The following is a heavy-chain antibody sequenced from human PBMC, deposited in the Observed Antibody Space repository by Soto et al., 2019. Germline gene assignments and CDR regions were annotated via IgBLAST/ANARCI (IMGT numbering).Heavy chain of an antibody. Sequence: SETLSLTCTVSGGSISSSSYYWGWIRQPPGKGLEWIGSIYYSGSTYYNPSLKSRVTISVDTSKNQFSLKLSSVTAADTAVYYCASFIAAAPEYFDYWGQGTLVTVSS. CDR3: ASFIAAAPEYFDY. CDR1: GGSISSSSYY. CDR2: IYYSGST. J-gene: IGHJ4*02. D-gene: IGHD6-13*01. V-gene: IGHV4-39*01.